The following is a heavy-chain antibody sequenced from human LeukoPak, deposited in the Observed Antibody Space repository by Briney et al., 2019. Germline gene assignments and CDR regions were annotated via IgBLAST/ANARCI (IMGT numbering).Heavy chain of an antibody. J-gene: IGHJ4*02. CDR1: GFTFRTNA. CDR3: AKTLRGAVAGTY. CDR2: ITGSGDNT. D-gene: IGHD6-19*01. Sequence: GGSLRLSCEASGFTFRTNAMHWVRQAPGKGLEWVSLITGSGDNTYYADSMKGRFTISRDNSRNTLYLQMNGLRADDTAVYYCAKTLRGAVAGTYWGQGTLVTVSS. V-gene: IGHV3-23*01.